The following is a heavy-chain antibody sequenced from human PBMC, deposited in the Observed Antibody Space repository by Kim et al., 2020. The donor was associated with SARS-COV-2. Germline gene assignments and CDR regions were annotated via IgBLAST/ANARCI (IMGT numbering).Heavy chain of an antibody. V-gene: IGHV3-23*02. J-gene: IGHJ4*02. CDR3: AKDVDWKYEEADNFDY. Sequence: SGKGRCTSSRGNAKNTLYLQMNSRRAEDTAVYYCAKDVDWKYEEADNFDYWGQGTLVTVSS. D-gene: IGHD1-7*01.